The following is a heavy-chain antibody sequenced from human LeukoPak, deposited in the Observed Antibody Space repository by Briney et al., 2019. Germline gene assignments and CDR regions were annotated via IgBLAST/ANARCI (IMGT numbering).Heavy chain of an antibody. CDR3: ARQWPYSSGWTNWFAP. V-gene: IGHV4-39*01. D-gene: IGHD6-19*01. CDR1: NGSISTYY. J-gene: IGHJ5*02. CDR2: IYYSGNT. Sequence: PSETLSLTCTVSNGSISTYYWNWIRQPPGKGLEWIGSIYYSGNTYYNPSLKSRVTISVDTSKKQFSLKLSSVTAADTAVYYCARQWPYSSGWTNWFAPWGQGTLVTVSS.